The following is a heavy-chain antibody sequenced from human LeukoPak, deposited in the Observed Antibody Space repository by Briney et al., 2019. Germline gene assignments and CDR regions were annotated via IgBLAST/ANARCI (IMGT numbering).Heavy chain of an antibody. J-gene: IGHJ4*02. D-gene: IGHD2-2*01. CDR2: ISYDGRNK. Sequence: TGGSLRLSCAASGFTFNNYGIHWVRQAPGKGLEWVAVISYDGRNKHYPDSVKGRFTISRDISTDTLWLQMDSLRTEDTAVYYCAKGPQRGTAAAIDYWGQGTLVTVSS. CDR3: AKGPQRGTAAAIDY. CDR1: GFTFNNYG. V-gene: IGHV3-30*18.